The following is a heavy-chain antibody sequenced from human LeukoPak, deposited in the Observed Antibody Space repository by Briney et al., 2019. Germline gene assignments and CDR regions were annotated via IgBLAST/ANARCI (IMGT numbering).Heavy chain of an antibody. CDR1: GYAFISYY. V-gene: IGHV1-46*01. CDR2: INPYGGDT. J-gene: IGHJ5*02. D-gene: IGHD3-10*01. CDR3: AREVVVRGVITNWFDP. Sequence: GASVKVSCKASGYAFISYYIHWVRQAPGQGLEWMGIINPYGGDTNYAQKFQGRVTMTRDTSTNTVYMELSSLRSADTAVYYCAREVVVRGVITNWFDPWGQGTLVTVSS.